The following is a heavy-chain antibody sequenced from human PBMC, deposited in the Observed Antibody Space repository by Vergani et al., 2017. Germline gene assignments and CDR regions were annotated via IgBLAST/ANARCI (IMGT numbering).Heavy chain of an antibody. CDR1: GRSFSGYY. CDR2: INHSGST. CDR3: ARVRRGYSYGAFDY. D-gene: IGHD5-18*01. Sequence: QVQLQQWGAGLLKPSETLSLTCAVYGRSFSGYYWSWIRQPPGKGLEWIGEINHSGSTNYNPSLKSRVTISVDTSKNQFSLKLSSVTAADTAVYYCARVRRGYSYGAFDYWGQGTLVTVSS. J-gene: IGHJ4*02. V-gene: IGHV4-34*01.